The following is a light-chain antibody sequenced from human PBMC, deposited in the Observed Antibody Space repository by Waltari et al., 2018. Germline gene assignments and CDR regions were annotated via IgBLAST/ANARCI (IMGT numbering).Light chain of an antibody. V-gene: IGKV1-5*03. Sequence: DIQLTQSPSPLSASVGDRVTLPCRASQGIGRWLASYQQKPGKTPDLLIYKASILERGVPSRFSGSGSGTEFTLTITGLQPLDVATYYCQEYDSHWSFGQGTKVEIK. CDR2: KAS. J-gene: IGKJ1*01. CDR3: QEYDSHWS. CDR1: QGIGRW.